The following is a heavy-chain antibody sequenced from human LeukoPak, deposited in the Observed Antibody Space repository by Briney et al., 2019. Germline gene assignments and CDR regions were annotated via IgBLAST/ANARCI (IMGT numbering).Heavy chain of an antibody. Sequence: PGRSLRLSCAASGFTFSSYGMHWVRQAPGKGLEWVAVISYDGSNKYYADSVKGRFTISRDNSKNKLYLQMNSLRAEDTAVYYCAKEGGSYPGNYFNYWGQGTLVTVSS. D-gene: IGHD1-26*01. CDR1: GFTFSSYG. CDR2: ISYDGSNK. J-gene: IGHJ4*02. CDR3: AKEGGSYPGNYFNY. V-gene: IGHV3-30*18.